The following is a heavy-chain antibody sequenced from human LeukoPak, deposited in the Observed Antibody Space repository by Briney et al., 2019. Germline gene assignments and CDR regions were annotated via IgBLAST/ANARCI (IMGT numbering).Heavy chain of an antibody. CDR2: ISYDGSNK. D-gene: IGHD6-13*01. CDR3: ARTLDGYSSSWSLFDY. V-gene: IGHV3-30-3*01. Sequence: GGSLRLSCAASGFTFSSYAMHWVRQAPGKGLEWVAVISYDGSNKYYADSVKGRFTISRDNSKNTLYLQMNSLRAEDTAVYYCARTLDGYSSSWSLFDYWGQGTLVTVSS. CDR1: GFTFSSYA. J-gene: IGHJ4*02.